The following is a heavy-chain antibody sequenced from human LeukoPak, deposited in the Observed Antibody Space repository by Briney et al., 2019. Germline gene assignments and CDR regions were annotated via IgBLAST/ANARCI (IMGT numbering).Heavy chain of an antibody. CDR1: GFTFSDYY. CDR3: ARLRSSSFYYYYMDV. D-gene: IGHD6-6*01. CDR2: ISSSGSTI. J-gene: IGHJ6*03. V-gene: IGHV3-11*01. Sequence: GGSLRLSCAASGFTFSDYYMSWIRQAPGKGLEWVSYISSSGSTIYYADAVKGRFTISRDNAKNSLYLQMNSLRAEDTAVYYCARLRSSSFYYYYMDVWGKGTTVTVSS.